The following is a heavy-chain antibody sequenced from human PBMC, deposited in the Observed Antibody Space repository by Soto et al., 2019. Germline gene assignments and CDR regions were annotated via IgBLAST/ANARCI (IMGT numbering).Heavy chain of an antibody. D-gene: IGHD1-7*01. J-gene: IGHJ6*02. Sequence: GGSLRLSCAASGFAVSSNYMTWVRQAPGKGLEWVSVIHSGGDTHYADSGRGRFTISRDNSKNTLYLQMNSLRAEDTAVYYCARSRTGTTYGGMDVWGQGTTVTVSS. CDR2: IHSGGDT. CDR3: ARSRTGTTYGGMDV. CDR1: GFAVSSNY. V-gene: IGHV3-66*01.